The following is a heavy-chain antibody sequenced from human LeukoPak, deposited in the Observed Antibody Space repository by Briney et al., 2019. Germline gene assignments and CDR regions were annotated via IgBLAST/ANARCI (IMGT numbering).Heavy chain of an antibody. CDR3: ARPASTRADAFDI. Sequence: PGRSLRLSCAASGFTVSSNYMSWVRQAPGKGLEWVSVIYSGGSTYYADSVKGRFTISRDNSKNTLYLQMNSLRAEDTAVYYCARPASTRADAFDIWGQGTMVTVSS. V-gene: IGHV3-53*01. D-gene: IGHD6-13*01. J-gene: IGHJ3*02. CDR1: GFTVSSNY. CDR2: IYSGGST.